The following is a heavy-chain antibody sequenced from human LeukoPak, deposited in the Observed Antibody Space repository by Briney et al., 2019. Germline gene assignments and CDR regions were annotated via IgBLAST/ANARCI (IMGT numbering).Heavy chain of an antibody. D-gene: IGHD2-8*01. CDR1: GFTFSSYA. Sequence: GGSLRLSCAASGFTFSSYAMHWVRQAPGKGLEWVAVISYDGSNKYYADSVKGRFTISRDNSKNTLYLQMNSLRAEDTAVYYCARDKSPRGKWTYYFDYWGQGTLVTVSS. CDR3: ARDKSPRGKWTYYFDY. CDR2: ISYDGSNK. J-gene: IGHJ4*02. V-gene: IGHV3-30-3*01.